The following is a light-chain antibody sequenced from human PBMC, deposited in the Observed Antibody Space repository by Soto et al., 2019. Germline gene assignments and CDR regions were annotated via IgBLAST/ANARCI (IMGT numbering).Light chain of an antibody. CDR3: QHYGTSWWT. J-gene: IGKJ1*01. V-gene: IGKV3-20*01. Sequence: VFTQSPGTLSLSRGERGTLSCRASQSVSSSYLAWYQQKPGQAPRLLISGASGRATGIPVRFSSGGSETDFTLTISSLEPEDFAVYYCQHYGTSWWTFGQGTKVDIK. CDR2: GAS. CDR1: QSVSSSY.